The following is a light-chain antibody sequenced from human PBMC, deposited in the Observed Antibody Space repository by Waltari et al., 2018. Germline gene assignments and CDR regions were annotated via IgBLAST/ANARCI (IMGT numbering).Light chain of an antibody. J-gene: IGKJ4*01. V-gene: IGKV1-9*01. CDR3: QQLYDYPRT. CDR2: SAS. Sequence: LQLTQSPSFLSASVGHRVTLTCRASQGISTSLAWYQQRPWRVPELLMYSASTLQTGVPSRFSCSGSGTYFTLTISRLEPEDFATYDCQQLYDYPRTFGVGSKV. CDR1: QGISTS.